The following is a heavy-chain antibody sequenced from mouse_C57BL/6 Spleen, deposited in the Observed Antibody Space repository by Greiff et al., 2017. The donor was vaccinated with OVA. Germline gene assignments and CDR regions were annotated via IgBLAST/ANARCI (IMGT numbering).Heavy chain of an antibody. CDR3: ARRGYDYDEAMDY. CDR2: IYPGRGST. D-gene: IGHD2-4*01. V-gene: IGHV1-55*01. J-gene: IGHJ4*01. Sequence: QVQLQQPGAELVKPGASVKMSCKASGYTFTSYWITWVKQRPGEGLEWIGDIYPGRGSTNYNDKFKSKATLTVDTSSSTAYMQLSSLTSEDSAVYYGARRGYDYDEAMDYWGQGTSVTVSS. CDR1: GYTFTSYW.